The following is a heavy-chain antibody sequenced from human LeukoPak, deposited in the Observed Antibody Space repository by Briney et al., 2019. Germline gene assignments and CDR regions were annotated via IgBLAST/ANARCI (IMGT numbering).Heavy chain of an antibody. CDR3: ARGLIKGIVGAPRNYYFDY. V-gene: IGHV4-34*01. CDR1: GGSFSGYY. D-gene: IGHD1-26*01. Sequence: PSETLSLACAVYGGSFSGYYWSWIRQPPGKGREWIGDINHSGSTNSHTSLKRRVTTSVGTSKNQFSLKLSSVTAADTAVYYCARGLIKGIVGAPRNYYFDYWGQGTLVTVSS. CDR2: INHSGST. J-gene: IGHJ4*02.